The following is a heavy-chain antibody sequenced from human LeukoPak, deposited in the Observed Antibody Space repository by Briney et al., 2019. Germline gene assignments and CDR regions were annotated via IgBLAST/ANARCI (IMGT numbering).Heavy chain of an antibody. CDR1: GYTFTSYY. Sequence: ASVKVSCKASGYTFTSYYMHWVRQAPGQGLEWMGIINPSGGSTSYAQKFQGRVTMTRDTSTSTVYMELSSLRSEDTAVYYCARDPVGYYYDSSGYPDYWGQGTLVTVSS. CDR2: INPSGGST. CDR3: ARDPVGYYYDSSGYPDY. V-gene: IGHV1-46*01. J-gene: IGHJ4*02. D-gene: IGHD3-22*01.